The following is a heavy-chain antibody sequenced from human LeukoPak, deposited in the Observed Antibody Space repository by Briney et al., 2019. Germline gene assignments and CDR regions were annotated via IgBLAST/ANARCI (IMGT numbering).Heavy chain of an antibody. CDR1: GGSLTYHY. Sequence: SETLSLTCTVSGGSLTYHYWTWIRQSPGRRPEWIGYIYYSGSTHYNPSLESRVAFSVDTSKNQVSLKLSSVTAADTAVYYCARVSSGWSHGYYYGMDVWGQGTTVTVSS. CDR2: IYYSGST. D-gene: IGHD6-19*01. J-gene: IGHJ6*02. CDR3: ARVSSGWSHGYYYGMDV. V-gene: IGHV4-59*11.